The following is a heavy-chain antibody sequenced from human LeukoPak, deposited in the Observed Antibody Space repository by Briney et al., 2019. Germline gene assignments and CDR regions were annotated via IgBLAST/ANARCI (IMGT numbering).Heavy chain of an antibody. CDR3: ASDGEVWSGYPDAFDI. CDR2: IYYSGST. J-gene: IGHJ3*02. CDR1: GGSISSGGYY. D-gene: IGHD3-3*01. V-gene: IGHV4-31*03. Sequence: SETLSLTCTVSGGSISSGGYYWSWIRQHPGKGLEWIGYIYYSGSTYYNPSLKSRVTISVDTSKNQFSLKLSSVTAADTAVYYCASDGEVWSGYPDAFDIWGQGTMVTVSS.